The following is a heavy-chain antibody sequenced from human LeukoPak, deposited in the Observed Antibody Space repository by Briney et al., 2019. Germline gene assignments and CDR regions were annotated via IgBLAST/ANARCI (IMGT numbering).Heavy chain of an antibody. V-gene: IGHV4-39*07. J-gene: IGHJ6*03. CDR3: ARRGGDGTGMNYYYYMDV. D-gene: IGHD2-21*02. Sequence: SETLSLTCTVSGGSISSSSYYWGWLRQPPGKGLEWLGSIYYSGSTYYNPSLKSRVTISVDTSKNQFSLKLSSVTAADTAVYYCARRGGDGTGMNYYYYMDVWGKGTTVTVSS. CDR1: GGSISSSSYY. CDR2: IYYSGST.